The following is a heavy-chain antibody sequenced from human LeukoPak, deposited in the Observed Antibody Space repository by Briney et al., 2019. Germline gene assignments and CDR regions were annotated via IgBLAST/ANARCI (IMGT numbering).Heavy chain of an antibody. V-gene: IGHV3-30*03. CDR3: ARDNGRYFDY. D-gene: IGHD3-9*01. Sequence: GGSLRLSCAASGFTFSSYGMQWVRQAPGEGLEWVAVISYDESNKWYADSVKGRFTTSRDNSQNTLYLQMNSLRAEDTAVYYCARDNGRYFDYWGQGTLVTVSS. CDR2: ISYDESNK. CDR1: GFTFSSYG. J-gene: IGHJ4*02.